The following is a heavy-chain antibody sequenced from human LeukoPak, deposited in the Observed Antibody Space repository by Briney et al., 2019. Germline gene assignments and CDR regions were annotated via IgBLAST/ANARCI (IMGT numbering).Heavy chain of an antibody. Sequence: QTGGSLRLSCAASGFTFSSYAMSWVRQAPGKGLEWVSAISGSGSSTYYADSVKGRFTISRDNSKNTLYLQMNSLRAEDTAVYYCAKDRYCSGGSCYSGFDYWGQGTLVTVSS. CDR3: AKDRYCSGGSCYSGFDY. CDR1: GFTFSSYA. CDR2: ISGSGSST. D-gene: IGHD2-15*01. V-gene: IGHV3-23*01. J-gene: IGHJ4*02.